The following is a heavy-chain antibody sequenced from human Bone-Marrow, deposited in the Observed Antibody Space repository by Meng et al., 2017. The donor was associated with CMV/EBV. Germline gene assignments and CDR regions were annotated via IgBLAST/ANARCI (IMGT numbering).Heavy chain of an antibody. J-gene: IGHJ6*02. CDR2: IYDSGST. Sequence: SQTLSLTCTVSGGSVSSGSYYWSWIRQPPGKGLEWIGYIYDSGSTNYNPSLKSRVTISIDTSKNQFSLKLSSVTAADTAVYYCARDHKRYYNYYYGMDVWGQGTTVTVSS. CDR3: ARDHKRYYNYYYGMDV. V-gene: IGHV4-61*01. CDR1: GGSVSSGSYY. D-gene: IGHD1-26*01.